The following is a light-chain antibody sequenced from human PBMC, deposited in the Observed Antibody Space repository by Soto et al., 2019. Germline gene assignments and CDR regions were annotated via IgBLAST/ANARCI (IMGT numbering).Light chain of an antibody. Sequence: EIVLTQFPDTLSLSPGERATLSCRASQSVSSSSLAWYQQKPGQAPRLLIYDASNRATGIPARFSGRGSGTDFTLTISSLEPEDFAVYYCQQRSIRPLTFGQGTRLEI. CDR2: DAS. J-gene: IGKJ5*01. V-gene: IGKV3-11*01. CDR3: QQRSIRPLT. CDR1: QSVSSSS.